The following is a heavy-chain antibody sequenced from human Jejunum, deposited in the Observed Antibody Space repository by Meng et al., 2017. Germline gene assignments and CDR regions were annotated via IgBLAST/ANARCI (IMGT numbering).Heavy chain of an antibody. D-gene: IGHD6-13*01. CDR2: IYHPGTP. V-gene: IGHV4-4*02. CDR1: GASVSDSNW. Sequence: VQREKSGPGLLEPSGPLSLTCAVSGASVSDSNWWSWARQPPGKGLEWIGEIYHPGTPNYNPSLKSRVTMSLDKSKNQFSLELTSVTAADTAVYYCARDLLGPAIAATGWFDPWGQGTLVTVSS. CDR3: ARDLLGPAIAATGWFDP. J-gene: IGHJ5*02.